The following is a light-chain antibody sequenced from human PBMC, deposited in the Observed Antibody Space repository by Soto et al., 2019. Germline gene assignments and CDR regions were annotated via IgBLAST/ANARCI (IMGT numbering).Light chain of an antibody. J-gene: IGKJ1*01. Sequence: DIQMTQSPSALSASTGDRVTITCQARQDIRNYLNWYQHKPGKAPKLLIYDASKLQTGVPSRFRGSGSGTTFTFIISSLQPEDVATYYCQQYDKLVTFGQGTKVEMK. CDR1: QDIRNY. CDR3: QQYDKLVT. V-gene: IGKV1-33*01. CDR2: DAS.